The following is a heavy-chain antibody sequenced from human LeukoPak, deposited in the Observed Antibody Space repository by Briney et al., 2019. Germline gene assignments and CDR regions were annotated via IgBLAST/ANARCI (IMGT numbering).Heavy chain of an antibody. CDR2: ISAYNGNT. CDR1: GYTFTSYG. V-gene: IGHV1-18*01. J-gene: IGHJ4*02. CDR3: ARDLRYCSSTSCYVLSY. D-gene: IGHD2-2*01. Sequence: ASVKVSCKASGYTFTSYGISWLRQAPGQGLEWMGWISAYNGNTNYAQKLQGRVTMTTDTSTSTAYMELRSLRSDDTAVYYCARDLRYCSSTSCYVLSYWGQGTLVTVSS.